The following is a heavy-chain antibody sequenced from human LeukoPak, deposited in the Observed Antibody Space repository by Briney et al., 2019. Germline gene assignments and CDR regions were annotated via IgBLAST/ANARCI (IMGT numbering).Heavy chain of an antibody. CDR2: VSGYRGNT. J-gene: IGHJ4*02. Sequence: ASVKVSCKTSGYTFNSYGINWVRQAPGEGLEWMGWVSGYRGNTHYAQKFQGRVSMATDASTGTAYMEMKNLTFDDTAVYYCARAIYGLTGFDYWGQGTLITVSS. V-gene: IGHV1-18*04. CDR3: ARAIYGLTGFDY. D-gene: IGHD3-9*01. CDR1: GYTFNSYG.